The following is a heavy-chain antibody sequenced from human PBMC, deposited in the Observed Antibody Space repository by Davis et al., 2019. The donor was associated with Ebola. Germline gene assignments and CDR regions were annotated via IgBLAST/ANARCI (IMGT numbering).Heavy chain of an antibody. CDR1: GFTFSSYW. CDR2: INSDGSST. Sequence: HTGGSLRLSCAASGFTFSSYWMHWVRQAPGKGLVWVSRINSDGSSTSYADSVKGRFTISRDNAKNTLYLQMNSLRAEDTTVYYCARTEWLVYAFDIWGQGTMVTVSS. D-gene: IGHD6-19*01. J-gene: IGHJ3*02. CDR3: ARTEWLVYAFDI. V-gene: IGHV3-74*01.